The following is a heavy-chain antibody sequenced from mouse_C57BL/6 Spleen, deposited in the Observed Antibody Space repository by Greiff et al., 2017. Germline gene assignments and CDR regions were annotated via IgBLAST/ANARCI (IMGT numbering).Heavy chain of an antibody. V-gene: IGHV10-3*01. D-gene: IGHD2-4*01. CDR3: VRGDYYDYDGGFAY. J-gene: IGHJ3*01. CDR1: GFTFNTYA. Sequence: DVHLVESGGGLVQPKGSLKLSCAASGFTFNTYAMHWVRQAPGKGLEWVARIRSKSSNYATYYADSVKDRFTISRDDSQSMLYLQMNNLKTEDTAMYYCVRGDYYDYDGGFAYWGQGTLVTVSA. CDR2: IRSKSSNYAT.